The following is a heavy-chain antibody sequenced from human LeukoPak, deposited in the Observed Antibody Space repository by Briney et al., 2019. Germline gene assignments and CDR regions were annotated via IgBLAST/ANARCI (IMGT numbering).Heavy chain of an antibody. D-gene: IGHD3-22*01. CDR3: AKDDSSGYYRSYSWFDP. CDR2: FDPEDGET. J-gene: IGHJ5*02. V-gene: IGHV1-24*01. CDR1: GYTLTELS. Sequence: ASVKVSCKVSGYTLTELSMHWVRQAPGKGLEWMGGFDPEDGETIYAQKFQGRVTMTEDTSTDTAYMELSSLRSEDTAVYYCAKDDSSGYYRSYSWFDPWGQGTLVTVSS.